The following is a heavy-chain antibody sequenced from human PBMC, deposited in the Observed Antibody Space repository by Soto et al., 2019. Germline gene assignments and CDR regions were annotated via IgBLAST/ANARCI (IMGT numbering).Heavy chain of an antibody. D-gene: IGHD4-17*01. CDR3: ARFYGDYSNWFDP. CDR2: IYYSGST. Sequence: SETLSLTCTVSGGSISSGDYYWSWIRQPPGKDLEWIGYIYYSGSTYYNPSLKSRVTISIDRSKNQFSLKLSSVTAADTAVYYCARFYGDYSNWFDPWGQGTLVTVSS. J-gene: IGHJ5*02. V-gene: IGHV4-30-4*01. CDR1: GGSISSGDYY.